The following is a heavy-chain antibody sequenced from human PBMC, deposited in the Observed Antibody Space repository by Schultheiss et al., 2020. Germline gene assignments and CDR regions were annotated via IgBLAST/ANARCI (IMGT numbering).Heavy chain of an antibody. D-gene: IGHD1-26*01. CDR2: IYPGDSDT. CDR3: ARVTAGVSYYLDDAFDI. Sequence: GGSLRLSCKGSGYSFTSYWIGWVRQMPGKGLERMGIIYPGDSDTRYSPSFQGQVTISADKSISTAYLQWSSLKASDTAMYYCARVTAGVSYYLDDAFDIWGKGTMV. CDR1: GYSFTSYW. V-gene: IGHV5-51*01. J-gene: IGHJ3*02.